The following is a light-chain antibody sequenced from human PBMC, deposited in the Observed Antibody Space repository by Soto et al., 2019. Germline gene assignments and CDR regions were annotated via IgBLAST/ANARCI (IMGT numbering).Light chain of an antibody. J-gene: IGKJ5*01. CDR2: GAS. CDR1: QSVSSSY. CDR3: QQYGSSIT. Sequence: EIVLTQSPGTLSLSPGERATLSCRASQSVSSSYLAWYQPKPGPAPRLLTYGASSRATGIPDRFSGSGSGTAFTLTIIRLEPEDFAVYYCQQYGSSITFGQGTRLEIK. V-gene: IGKV3-20*01.